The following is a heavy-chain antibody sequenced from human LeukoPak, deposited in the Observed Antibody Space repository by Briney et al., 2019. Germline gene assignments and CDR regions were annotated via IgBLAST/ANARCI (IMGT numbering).Heavy chain of an antibody. Sequence: GRSLRLSCAASGFTFDDYAMSWVRQAPGKGLEWVSAISGSGGSTYYADSVKGRFTISRDNSKNTLYLQMNSLRAEDTAVYYCAKDSLLWFGEKDYWGQGTLVTVSS. CDR2: ISGSGGST. J-gene: IGHJ4*02. CDR1: GFTFDDYA. CDR3: AKDSLLWFGEKDY. D-gene: IGHD3-10*01. V-gene: IGHV3-23*01.